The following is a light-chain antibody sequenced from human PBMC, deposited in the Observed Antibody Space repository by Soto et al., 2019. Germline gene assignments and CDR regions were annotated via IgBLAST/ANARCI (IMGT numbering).Light chain of an antibody. J-gene: IGLJ1*01. CDR3: SSYSSTSTLYV. Sequence: QSVLTQPASVSGSPGQSITISCIGTSSDIGAYNYVSWYQQHPGKVPKLMIYEVTNLPSGLSNRFSGSKSGNTASLTIAGLQTEDEAEYFCSSYSSTSTLYVVGTGTKLTVL. CDR1: SSDIGAYNY. CDR2: EVT. V-gene: IGLV2-14*01.